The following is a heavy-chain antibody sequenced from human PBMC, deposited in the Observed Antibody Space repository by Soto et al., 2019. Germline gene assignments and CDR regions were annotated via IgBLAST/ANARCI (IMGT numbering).Heavy chain of an antibody. D-gene: IGHD4-17*01. CDR3: AHRGYGDYPRDNWFDP. Sequence: SGPTLVNPTQALTLACSFSGFSLSTGGRGVGWIRQPPGKALEWLALIYWNDDKRFSPSLKSRLTITKDTSKNQVVLTMTNMDPVDTATYYCAHRGYGDYPRDNWFDPWGQGTLVTVSS. J-gene: IGHJ5*02. CDR2: IYWNDDK. CDR1: GFSLSTGGRG. V-gene: IGHV2-5*01.